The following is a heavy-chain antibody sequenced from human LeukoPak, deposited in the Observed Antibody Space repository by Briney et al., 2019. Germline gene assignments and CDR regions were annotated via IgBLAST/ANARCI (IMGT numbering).Heavy chain of an antibody. CDR2: IQPDGSGA. J-gene: IGHJ4*02. V-gene: IGHV3-7*01. CDR1: GFTFRGYW. D-gene: IGHD3-10*01. Sequence: PGGSLRLSCVTSGFTFRGYWMSWFRQAPGKGLEWVGNIQPDGSGAFYVDAMRGRFTISRDNAKNSLYLQMNSLRAEDTAVYYCARGVGGSGSYPFDYWGQGTLVTVSS. CDR3: ARGVGGSGSYPFDY.